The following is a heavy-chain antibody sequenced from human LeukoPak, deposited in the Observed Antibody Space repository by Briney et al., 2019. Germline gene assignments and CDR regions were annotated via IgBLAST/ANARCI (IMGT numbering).Heavy chain of an antibody. Sequence: AGGPLRLSCAASGFPFSSHWLSWFRQSPGKGLEWVAHINQDGSEKYYVDAVKGRFTISRDNARNSQYLQMNSLRAEDTALYYCAKDRNDTQKGLYYFDYWGQGTLVTVSS. J-gene: IGHJ4*02. CDR1: GFPFSSHW. CDR3: AKDRNDTQKGLYYFDY. V-gene: IGHV3-7*01. CDR2: INQDGSEK. D-gene: IGHD3-22*01.